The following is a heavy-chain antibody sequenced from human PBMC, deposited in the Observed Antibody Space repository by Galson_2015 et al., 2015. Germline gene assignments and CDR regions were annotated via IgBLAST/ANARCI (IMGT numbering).Heavy chain of an antibody. Sequence: FCKASGGTFSSYTISWVRQAPGQGLEWMGRIIPILGIANYAQKFQGRVTITADKSTSTAYMELSSLRSEDTAVYYCARDFLSGSYFNQGPNWFDPWGQGTLVTVSS. CDR3: ARDFLSGSYFNQGPNWFDP. CDR2: IIPILGIA. J-gene: IGHJ5*02. D-gene: IGHD3-10*01. V-gene: IGHV1-69*04. CDR1: GGTFSSYT.